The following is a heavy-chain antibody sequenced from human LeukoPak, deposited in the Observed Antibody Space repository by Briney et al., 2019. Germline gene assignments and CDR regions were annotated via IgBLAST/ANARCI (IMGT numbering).Heavy chain of an antibody. Sequence: ASVKVSCKASGYTFTSYGISWVRQAPGQGLEWMGWISAYNGNTNYAQKLQGRVTMTTDTSTSTAYMELSSLRSDDTAVYYCARVFKGSGWYGEIDYWGQGTLVTVSS. V-gene: IGHV1-18*01. CDR1: GYTFTSYG. J-gene: IGHJ4*02. CDR3: ARVFKGSGWYGEIDY. D-gene: IGHD6-19*01. CDR2: ISAYNGNT.